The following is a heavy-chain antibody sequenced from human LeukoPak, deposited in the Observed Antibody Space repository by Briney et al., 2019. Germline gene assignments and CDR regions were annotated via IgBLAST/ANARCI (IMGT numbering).Heavy chain of an antibody. CDR1: GASISSHY. Sequence: LETLSLTCTVSGASISSHYWSWIRQPPGKGLEWIGYIYYSGSTNYNPSLKSRVTISVDTSKNQFSLKLSSVTAADTAVYYCATLRVYYYYGMDVWGQGTTVTVSS. D-gene: IGHD6-6*01. V-gene: IGHV4-59*08. J-gene: IGHJ6*02. CDR2: IYYSGST. CDR3: ATLRVYYYYGMDV.